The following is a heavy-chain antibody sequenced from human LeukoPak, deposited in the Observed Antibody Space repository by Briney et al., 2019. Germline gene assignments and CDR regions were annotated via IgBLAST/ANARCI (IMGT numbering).Heavy chain of an antibody. CDR3: ARRAYDFWSGYRNYYFDY. Sequence: GESLKISCKGSGYSFTSYWIGWVRQMPGKGLEWMGIIYPGDSDTRYSPSFQGQVTISADKSISTAYLQWSSLKASDTAMYYCARRAYDFWSGYRNYYFDYWGQGTLVTVSS. CDR1: GYSFTSYW. J-gene: IGHJ4*02. CDR2: IYPGDSDT. D-gene: IGHD3-3*01. V-gene: IGHV5-51*01.